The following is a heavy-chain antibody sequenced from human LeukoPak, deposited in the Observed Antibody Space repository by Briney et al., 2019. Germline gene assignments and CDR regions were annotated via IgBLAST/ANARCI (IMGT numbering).Heavy chain of an antibody. Sequence: PSETLSLTCTVSGYSISSGYYWGWIRQPPGKGLEWIGSIYHSGSTYYNPSLKSRVTISVDTSKNQFSLKLSSVTAADTAVYYCARAPGGGGFDYWGQGTLVTVSS. J-gene: IGHJ4*02. CDR2: IYHSGST. V-gene: IGHV4-38-2*02. CDR1: GYSISSGYY. CDR3: ARAPGGGGFDY. D-gene: IGHD2-15*01.